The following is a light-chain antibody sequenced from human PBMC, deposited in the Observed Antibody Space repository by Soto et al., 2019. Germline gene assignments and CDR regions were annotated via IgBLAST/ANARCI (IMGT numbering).Light chain of an antibody. CDR2: EVS. Sequence: DIVMTQTPLSLSVTPGQPASISCKSSQSLLYSDGKTYLSWYLQKPGQPPHLLIYEVSNRFSGGAERFSGSGSGTHFTLRLSRVEAEDFGVYYCMQSVQLPLTFGGGPTVEIK. CDR3: MQSVQLPLT. CDR1: QSLLYSDGKTY. V-gene: IGKV2D-29*01. J-gene: IGKJ4*01.